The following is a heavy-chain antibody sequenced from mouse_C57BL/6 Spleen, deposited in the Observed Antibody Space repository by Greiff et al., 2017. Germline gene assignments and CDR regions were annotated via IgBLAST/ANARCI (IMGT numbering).Heavy chain of an antibody. CDR2: INPNNGGT. CDR1: GYTFTDYY. J-gene: IGHJ3*01. D-gene: IGHD2-2*01. CDR3: ARDGYGYDVAWFAY. V-gene: IGHV1-26*01. Sequence: VQLQQSGPELVKPGASVKISCKASGYTFTDYYMNWVKQSHGKSLEWIGDINPNNGGTSYNQKFKGKATLTVDKSSSTAYMELRSLTSEDSAVYYCARDGYGYDVAWFAYWGQGTLVTVSA.